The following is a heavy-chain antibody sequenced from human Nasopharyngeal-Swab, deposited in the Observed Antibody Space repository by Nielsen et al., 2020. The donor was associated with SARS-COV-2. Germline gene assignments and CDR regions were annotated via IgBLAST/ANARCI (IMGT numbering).Heavy chain of an antibody. V-gene: IGHV3-7*03. CDR1: GFTFSSYW. D-gene: IGHD3-3*01. CDR3: AREVLESYYYYYYMDV. J-gene: IGHJ6*03. Sequence: GESLKISCAASGFTFSSYWMSWVRQAPGKGLEWVANIKQDGSGKYYVDSVKGRFTISRDNAKNSLYLQMNSLRAEDTAVYYCAREVLESYYYYYYMDVWGKGTTVTVSS. CDR2: IKQDGSGK.